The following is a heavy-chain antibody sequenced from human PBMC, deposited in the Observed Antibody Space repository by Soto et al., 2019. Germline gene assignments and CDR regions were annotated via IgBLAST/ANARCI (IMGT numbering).Heavy chain of an antibody. D-gene: IGHD3-3*01. Sequence: PGGSLRLSCAASGFTFSSYSMNWVRQAPGKGLEWVAVISYDGSNKYYADSVKGRFTISRDNSKNTLYLQMNSLRAEDTALYYCASGGLRFLEWLLPFDYWGQGTLVTVSS. J-gene: IGHJ4*02. CDR2: ISYDGSNK. CDR1: GFTFSSYS. CDR3: ASGGLRFLEWLLPFDY. V-gene: IGHV3-30*03.